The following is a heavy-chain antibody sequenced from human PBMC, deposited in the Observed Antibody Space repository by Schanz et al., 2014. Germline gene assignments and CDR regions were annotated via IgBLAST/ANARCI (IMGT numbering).Heavy chain of an antibody. V-gene: IGHV3-15*01. CDR3: STTPNFYASGTYSWFDP. CDR1: GFTFSNAW. Sequence: EAQVVESGGGLVKPGGSLRLSCVASGFTFSNAWMNWVRQGPGNRLEWVGRIKSRSDGGTTDYAAPVKGRFIISRDDSRNTLYLQMSGLKTEDTAVYYCSTTPNFYASGTYSWFDPWGQGTRVAVSS. J-gene: IGHJ5*02. CDR2: IKSRSDGGTT. D-gene: IGHD3-10*01.